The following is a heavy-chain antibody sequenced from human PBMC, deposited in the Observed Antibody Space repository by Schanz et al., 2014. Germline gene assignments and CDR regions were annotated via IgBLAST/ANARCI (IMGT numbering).Heavy chain of an antibody. D-gene: IGHD2-2*02. CDR2: INAANGNS. CDR1: GYTFTSYD. J-gene: IGHJ6*03. Sequence: VQLVQSGAEAKRPGASVRVSRKASGYTFTSYDFNWVRQAPGQRLEWMGWINAANGNSRYSQKLQGRVTITRDTSASTAYMELSSLRSEDTAVYYWAGTYCSSASCYTGYYYMDVWGKGTTVNVSS. V-gene: IGHV1-3*01. CDR3: AGTYCSSASCYTGYYYMDV.